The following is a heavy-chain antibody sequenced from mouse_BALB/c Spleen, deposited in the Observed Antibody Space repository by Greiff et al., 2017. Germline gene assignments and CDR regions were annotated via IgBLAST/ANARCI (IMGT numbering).Heavy chain of an antibody. J-gene: IGHJ2*01. D-gene: IGHD1-1*01. CDR1: GYTFTSYV. CDR3: ARARVYYYGSSSHFDY. Sequence: EVQLQQSGAELVKPGASVKMSCKASGYTFTSYVMHWVKQKPGQGLEWIGYINAYNDGTKYNEKFKGKATLTSDKSSSTAYMELSSLTSEDSAVYYCARARVYYYGSSSHFDYWGQGTTLTVSS. CDR2: INAYNDGT. V-gene: IGHV1-14*01.